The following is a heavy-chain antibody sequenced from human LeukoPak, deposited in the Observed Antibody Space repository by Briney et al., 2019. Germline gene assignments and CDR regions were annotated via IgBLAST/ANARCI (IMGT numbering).Heavy chain of an antibody. CDR3: AKDGARYLYDNSGYLSDY. Sequence: GGSLRLSCAASGFTFNSNYMSWVRQAPGKGLEWVSVIYSGGSTYYADSVKGRFTISRDNSKNTLSLQMNSLRAEDTAVYYCAKDGARYLYDNSGYLSDYWGQGTLVTVSS. CDR2: IYSGGST. CDR1: GFTFNSNY. D-gene: IGHD3-22*01. J-gene: IGHJ4*02. V-gene: IGHV3-53*01.